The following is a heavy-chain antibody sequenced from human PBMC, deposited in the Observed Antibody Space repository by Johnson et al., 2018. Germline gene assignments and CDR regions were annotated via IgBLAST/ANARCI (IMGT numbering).Heavy chain of an antibody. J-gene: IGHJ3*02. D-gene: IGHD2-15*01. V-gene: IGHV4-59*01. Sequence: QVQLQESGPGLVKPSETLSLICTVSGGSISSYYWSWIRQPPGKRPEWIGYVYYSGSTNYNPSLKSRVTISVDTSTHQLSLTLNSVTAADTAVYYCATTLTSYFATSGHEVRLYSFHSWGQGTRVTVSS. CDR1: GGSISSYY. CDR2: VYYSGST. CDR3: ATTLTSYFATSGHEVRLYSFHS.